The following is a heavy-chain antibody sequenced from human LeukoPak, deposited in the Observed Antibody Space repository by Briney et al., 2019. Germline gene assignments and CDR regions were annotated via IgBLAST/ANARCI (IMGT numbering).Heavy chain of an antibody. Sequence: GGSLRLSCAACGFTVSSNYMSWVRQAPGKGLEWVSVIYSGGTTYYADSVKGRFTISRDNSKNTLYLQMNSLRAEDTAVYYCARDTNPEIDYWGQGTLVTVSS. CDR1: GFTVSSNY. V-gene: IGHV3-53*01. D-gene: IGHD1-1*01. CDR3: ARDTNPEIDY. J-gene: IGHJ4*02. CDR2: IYSGGTT.